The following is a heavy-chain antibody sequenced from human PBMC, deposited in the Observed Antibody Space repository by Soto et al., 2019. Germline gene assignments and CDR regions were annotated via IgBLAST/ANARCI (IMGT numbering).Heavy chain of an antibody. V-gene: IGHV3-23*01. CDR3: AKDRHPGGIWTFDY. J-gene: IGHJ4*02. D-gene: IGHD2-15*01. CDR1: GFTFSTYT. CDR2: ILGSGTDT. Sequence: EVQLLESGGHLVQPGGSLRLSCAASGFTFSTYTMSWVRNIPGKGLEWVSGILGSGTDTWYADSVKGRFTISRDNSKNMLFLQMNSLRAEDTAVYFCAKDRHPGGIWTFDYWRQGTLVSVSS.